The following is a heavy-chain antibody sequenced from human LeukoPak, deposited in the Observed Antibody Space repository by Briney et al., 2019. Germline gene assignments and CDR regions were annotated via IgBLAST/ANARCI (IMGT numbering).Heavy chain of an antibody. CDR1: GASVSSGSFY. CDR2: INHSGST. V-gene: IGHV4-39*07. D-gene: IGHD2-21*02. CDR3: ARAYCGGDCYSGGGYFDY. J-gene: IGHJ4*02. Sequence: SETLSLTCTVSGASVSSGSFYWSWIRQPPGKGLEWIGEINHSGSTNYNPSLKSRVTISVDTSKNQFSLKLSSVTAADTAVYYCARAYCGGDCYSGGGYFDYWGQGTLVTVSS.